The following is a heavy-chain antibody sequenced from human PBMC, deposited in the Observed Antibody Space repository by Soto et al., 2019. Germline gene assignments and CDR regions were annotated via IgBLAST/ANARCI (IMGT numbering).Heavy chain of an antibody. CDR2: IRQGGNEK. CDR1: GFMFSTYL. CDR3: VGALTYEVPYYYYGMDV. J-gene: IGHJ6*02. V-gene: IGHV3-7*01. Sequence: EVQLVESGGGLVQPGGSLRLSCTGSGFMFSTYLMRWVRQAPGKGLEWVANIRQGGNEKFYVDSVKGRFTISRDNAKKSLYLQMNSLRAEDTAVYYCVGALTYEVPYYYYGMDVWGQGTTVTVSS. D-gene: IGHD3-16*01.